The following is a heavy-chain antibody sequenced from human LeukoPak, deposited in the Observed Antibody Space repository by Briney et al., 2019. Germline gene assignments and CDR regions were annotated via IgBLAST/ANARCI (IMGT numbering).Heavy chain of an antibody. J-gene: IGHJ4*02. D-gene: IGHD3-10*01. CDR3: AKRGIVIRAVIIIGFHKEAYYFDY. V-gene: IGHV3-23*01. CDR1: GFTFSNYG. Sequence: GSLRLSCVASGFTFSNYGMSWVRQAPGKGLEWVSGISERGGSTNYADSVKGRFIISRDTSKNTVYLQMNSLRVEDTAVYFCAKRGIVIRAVIIIGFHKEAYYFDYWGQGILVTVSS. CDR2: ISERGGST.